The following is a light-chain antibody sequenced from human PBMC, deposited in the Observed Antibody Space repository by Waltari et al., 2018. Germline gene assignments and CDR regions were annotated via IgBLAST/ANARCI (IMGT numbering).Light chain of an antibody. Sequence: QSALTQPASVSGSPGQSITISCSGSTIDIGSYNYVSCYQQHPGKAPKLIIFDVNRRPSGVSNRFSCSKSGLTASLTISGLQAEDEAEYYCSSYTGSSALVVFGGGTKLAVL. V-gene: IGLV2-14*03. CDR3: SSYTGSSALVV. J-gene: IGLJ2*01. CDR1: TIDIGSYNY. CDR2: DVN.